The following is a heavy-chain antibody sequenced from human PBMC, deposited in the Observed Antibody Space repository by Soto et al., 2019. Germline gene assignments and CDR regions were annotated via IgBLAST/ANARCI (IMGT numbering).Heavy chain of an antibody. CDR1: GFTFSNAW. CDR3: TTRVRSSLEYCSGGSCYSVFGHGAFDI. CDR2: IKSKTDGGTT. V-gene: IGHV3-15*01. J-gene: IGHJ3*02. D-gene: IGHD2-15*01. Sequence: GGSLRLSGAASGFTFSNAWMSWVRQAPGKGLEWVGRIKSKTDGGTTDYAAPVKGRFTSSRDDSKNTLYLQMNSLKTDDTAVYYCTTRVRSSLEYCSGGSCYSVFGHGAFDIWGQGTMVTVSS.